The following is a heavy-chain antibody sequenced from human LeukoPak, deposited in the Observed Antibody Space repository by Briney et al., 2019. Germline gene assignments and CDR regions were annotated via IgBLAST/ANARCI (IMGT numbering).Heavy chain of an antibody. CDR1: GGSISSGSYY. J-gene: IGHJ4*02. CDR3: ARAELPSLFDY. V-gene: IGHV4-61*02. D-gene: IGHD1-7*01. CDR2: IYTSGST. Sequence: SETLSLTCTVSGGSISSGSYYWSWIRQPAGKGLEWIGRIYTSGSTNYNPSLKSRVTISVDTSKNQFSLKLSSVTAADTAVYYCARAELPSLFDYWGQGTLVTVSS.